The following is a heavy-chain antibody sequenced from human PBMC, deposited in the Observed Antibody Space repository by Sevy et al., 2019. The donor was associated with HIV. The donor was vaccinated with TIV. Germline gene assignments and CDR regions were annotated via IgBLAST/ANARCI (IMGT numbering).Heavy chain of an antibody. CDR2: ISGSGGST. Sequence: GGSLRLSCAASGFTFSSYAMSWVRQAPGKGLEWVSAISGSGGSTYYADSVKGRFTISRDNSKNTLYLQMNSLRAEDTAVYYCAKDPDYCDSSDSDYFDYWGQGTLVTVSS. J-gene: IGHJ4*02. CDR3: AKDPDYCDSSDSDYFDY. CDR1: GFTFSSYA. V-gene: IGHV3-23*01. D-gene: IGHD3-22*01.